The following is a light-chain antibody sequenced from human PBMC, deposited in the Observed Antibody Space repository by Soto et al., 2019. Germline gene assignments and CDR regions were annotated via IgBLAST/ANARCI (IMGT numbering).Light chain of an antibody. CDR1: FSNIGSNN. V-gene: IGLV1-47*02. CDR3: AAWDDRLSAHYL. J-gene: IGLJ1*01. CDR2: GDN. Sequence: QSVLTQPPSASGTPGQRVTISCSGSFSNIGSNNVFWYQQLPGSAPRLLIYGDNQRPSGVPDRFSGSKSGTSASLAISGLRSEDEGDYFCAAWDDRLSAHYLFGTGTKVTVL.